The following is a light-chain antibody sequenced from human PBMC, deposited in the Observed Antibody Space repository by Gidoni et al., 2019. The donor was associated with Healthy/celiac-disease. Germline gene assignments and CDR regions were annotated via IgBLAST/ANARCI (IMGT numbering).Light chain of an antibody. J-gene: IGKJ5*01. CDR3: QQYSKGPPIT. V-gene: IGKV3D-15*01. CDR1: QSVSSN. CDR2: GES. Sequence: IVMTQSPATLSVPPGKRATPSYRARQSVSSNLTWYQQKPVRAPRLLIHGESTKATGSPARCSGSGSGRECTLTNSSRQAEEFAVYYCQQYSKGPPITFGQGTRLEIK.